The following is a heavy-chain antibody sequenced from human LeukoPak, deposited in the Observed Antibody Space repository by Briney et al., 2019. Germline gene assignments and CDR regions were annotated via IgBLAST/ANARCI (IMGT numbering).Heavy chain of an antibody. CDR3: ARDGSDWWVDY. J-gene: IGHJ4*02. Sequence: AAVTVSCTASAYTFTGYYIHWVRPAPGQGIGWMGWINLNSGGTNYAQKFQGRVTITAAKSTSTAYMEQSSLRSEDTAVYYCARDGSDWWVDYWGQRTLVTVSS. D-gene: IGHD6-19*01. CDR1: AYTFTGYY. CDR2: INLNSGGT. V-gene: IGHV1-2*02.